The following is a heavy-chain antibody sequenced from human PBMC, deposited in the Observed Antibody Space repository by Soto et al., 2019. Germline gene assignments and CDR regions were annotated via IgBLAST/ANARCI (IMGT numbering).Heavy chain of an antibody. CDR1: GFRFSNYG. J-gene: IGHJ4*02. Sequence: QVQLVESGGGVVQPGRSLRLSCAASGFRFSNYGMHWVRQAPGKGLEWLAVIVADGTGLHYADSVRGRFTISRDNSKNTLYLQLNSLGAEDTAIYLCARDDDTPDNGLDHWGQGTLVTVSS. V-gene: IGHV3-33*01. D-gene: IGHD1-1*01. CDR3: ARDDDTPDNGLDH. CDR2: IVADGTGL.